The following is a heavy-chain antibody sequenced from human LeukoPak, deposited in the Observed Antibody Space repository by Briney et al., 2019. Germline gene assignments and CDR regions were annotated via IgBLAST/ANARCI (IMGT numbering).Heavy chain of an antibody. D-gene: IGHD3-22*01. J-gene: IGHJ5*02. V-gene: IGHV4-31*03. CDR3: ARVGYYDSSGYYNWFDP. CDR1: GGSISSGGYY. Sequence: SETLSLTCTVSGGSISSGGYYWRWVRQHPGKGLEWLGYIYYSGSTYYNPSLKSRVTISVDTSKKQFSLKLSSVTAADTAVYYCARVGYYDSSGYYNWFDPWGQGTLVTVSS. CDR2: IYYSGST.